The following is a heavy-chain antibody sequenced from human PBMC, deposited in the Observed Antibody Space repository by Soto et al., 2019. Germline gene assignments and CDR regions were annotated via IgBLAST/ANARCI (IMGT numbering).Heavy chain of an antibody. CDR2: INWNSGSI. Sequence: GGWLRLSXAASGFTFDDYAMHWVRQVPGKGLEWVSGINWNSGSIGYGDSVKGRFAISRDNAKNSLHLQMNSLSAEDTAFYYCVKDESINWYSGHFRHWGQGTLVTVSS. D-gene: IGHD6-13*01. V-gene: IGHV3-9*01. CDR3: VKDESINWYSGHFRH. J-gene: IGHJ1*01. CDR1: GFTFDDYA.